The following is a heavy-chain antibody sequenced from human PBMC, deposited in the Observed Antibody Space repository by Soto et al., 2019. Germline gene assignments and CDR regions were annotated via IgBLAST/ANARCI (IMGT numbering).Heavy chain of an antibody. Sequence: EVQLVESGGGLVQPGGSLSLSCAASGFTFSNYWMTWVRQAPGKGLEWVANIKQDGSEKYYVDSVKGRSTISRDNAKNSVYLHMDSVRVEDTAVYYCARVEGGYYGSGSYGFDYWGQGSLVTVSS. CDR3: ARVEGGYYGSGSYGFDY. V-gene: IGHV3-7*01. J-gene: IGHJ4*02. CDR1: GFTFSNYW. CDR2: IKQDGSEK. D-gene: IGHD3-10*01.